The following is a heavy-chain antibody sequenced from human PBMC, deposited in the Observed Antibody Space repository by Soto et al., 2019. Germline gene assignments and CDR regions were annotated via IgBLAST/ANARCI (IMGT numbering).Heavy chain of an antibody. CDR2: ISSGGNI. CDR1: GFSFGDYY. CDR3: AQKDF. J-gene: IGHJ4*02. V-gene: IGHV3-11*01. Sequence: QVQLVESGGGLVKPGGSLRLSCAASGFSFGDYYMNWFRQAPGKGLEWVSYISSGGNIFYADSVKGRFTISRDNTKNSLFLQLDSLRAEDTAVYYCAQKDFWGQGTLVTVSS.